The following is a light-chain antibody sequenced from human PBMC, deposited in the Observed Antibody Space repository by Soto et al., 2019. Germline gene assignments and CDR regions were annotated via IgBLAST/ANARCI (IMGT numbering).Light chain of an antibody. Sequence: EMVMPQSTATLSVSPGERATLSCRASGSVRSNLAWYQQKPGQAPRLLIYGASTRATGIPARFSGSGSGTDFTLTISSLQTEDLAVYYCQQYNKWITFGQGTRLEIK. V-gene: IGKV3D-15*01. CDR2: GAS. CDR3: QQYNKWIT. CDR1: GSVRSN. J-gene: IGKJ5*01.